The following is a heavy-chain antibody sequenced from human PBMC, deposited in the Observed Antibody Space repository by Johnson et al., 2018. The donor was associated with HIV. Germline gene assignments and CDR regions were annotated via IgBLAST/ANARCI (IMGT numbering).Heavy chain of an antibody. CDR2: IYIGGTT. J-gene: IGHJ3*02. CDR3: ARGYSSGEVLLDI. CDR1: GFTVSSNH. V-gene: IGHV3-66*01. Sequence: MLLVESGGGLVKPGGSLRLSCAASGFTVSSNHMSWVRQAPGKGLEWVSFIYIGGTTYYADSVKGRFTISRDSSKNTLYLQMNSLRAEDTAVYYCARGYSSGEVLLDIWGQGTMVTVSS. D-gene: IGHD6-25*01.